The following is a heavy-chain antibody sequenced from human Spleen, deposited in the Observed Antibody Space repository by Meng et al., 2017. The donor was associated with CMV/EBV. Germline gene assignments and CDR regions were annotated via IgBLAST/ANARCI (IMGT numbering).Heavy chain of an antibody. CDR3: AREKYLGYCSSTSCPPFRGMDV. Sequence: GESLKISCAASGFTFSSYGMHWVRQAPGKGLEWVAVIWYDGSNKYYADSVKGRFTISRDNSKNTLYLQMNSLRAEDTAVYYCAREKYLGYCSSTSCPPFRGMDVWGQGTTVTVSS. CDR2: IWYDGSNK. J-gene: IGHJ6*02. V-gene: IGHV3-30*19. CDR1: GFTFSSYG. D-gene: IGHD2-2*01.